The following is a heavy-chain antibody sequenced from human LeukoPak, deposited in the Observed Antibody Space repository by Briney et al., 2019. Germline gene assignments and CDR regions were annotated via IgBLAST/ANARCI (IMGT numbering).Heavy chain of an antibody. CDR2: IYYSGST. V-gene: IGHV4-59*01. CDR3: ARGIAAAATRDY. J-gene: IGHJ4*02. CDR1: GGSISSYY. D-gene: IGHD6-13*01. Sequence: SETLSLTCTVSGGSISSYYWSWIRQPPGKGLEWIGYIYYSGSTNYNPSLKSRVTISVDTSKNQFSLKLSSVTAADTAVYYCARGIAAAATRDYWGQGTLVTVSS.